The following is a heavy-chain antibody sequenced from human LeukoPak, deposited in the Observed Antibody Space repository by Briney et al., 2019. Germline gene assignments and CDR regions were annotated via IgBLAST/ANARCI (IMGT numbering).Heavy chain of an antibody. V-gene: IGHV3-7*01. CDR1: GFILSSYW. D-gene: IGHD3-22*01. J-gene: IGHJ4*02. CDR3: ARALRSYYYDSSGYYYFGY. CDR2: IKQDGSEK. Sequence: GGSLRLSCAASGFILSSYWMSWVRQAPGKGLEWVANIKQDGSEKYYVDSVKGRFTISRDNAKNSLYLQMNSLRAEDTAVYYCARALRSYYYDSSGYYYFGYWGQGTLVTVSS.